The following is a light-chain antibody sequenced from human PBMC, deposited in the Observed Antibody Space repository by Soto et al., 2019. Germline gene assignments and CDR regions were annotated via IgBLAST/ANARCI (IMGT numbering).Light chain of an antibody. CDR3: QSYDSSLSRSRV. V-gene: IGLV1-40*01. Sequence: QSVLTQPPSVSGAPGQRVTISCTGSSSNIGAGYDVHWYQQLPGTAPKLLIHGDSNRPSGVPDRFSGSKSATSASLAITGLQAEDEADYYCQSYDSSLSRSRVFGTGTKLTVL. CDR2: GDS. J-gene: IGLJ1*01. CDR1: SSNIGAGYD.